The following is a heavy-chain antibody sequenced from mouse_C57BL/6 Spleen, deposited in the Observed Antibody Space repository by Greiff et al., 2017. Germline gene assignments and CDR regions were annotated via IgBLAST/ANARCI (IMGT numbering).Heavy chain of an antibody. V-gene: IGHV1-19*01. J-gene: IGHJ1*03. Sequence: VQLQQSGPVLVKPGASVKMSCKASGYTFTDYYMNWVKQSHGKSLEWIGVINPYNGGTSYNQKFKGKATLTVDKPSSTAYMELNSLTSEDSAVYYCARMGDGYYWYFDVWGTGTTVTVSS. CDR2: INPYNGGT. CDR1: GYTFTDYY. CDR3: ARMGDGYYWYFDV. D-gene: IGHD2-3*01.